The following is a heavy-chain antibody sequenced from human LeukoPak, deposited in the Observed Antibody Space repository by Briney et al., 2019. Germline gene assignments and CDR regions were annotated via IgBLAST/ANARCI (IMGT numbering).Heavy chain of an antibody. D-gene: IGHD6-19*01. CDR1: GYTFTSYD. J-gene: IGHJ5*02. CDR2: IIPIFDTA. Sequence: GASVKVSCKASGYTFTSYDINWVRQAPGQGLEWMGGIIPIFDTANYAQKFQGRVTITADKSTYTAYMELSSMRSEDTAMYYCARVRSSDWFDPWGQGTPVTVSS. V-gene: IGHV1-69*06. CDR3: ARVRSSDWFDP.